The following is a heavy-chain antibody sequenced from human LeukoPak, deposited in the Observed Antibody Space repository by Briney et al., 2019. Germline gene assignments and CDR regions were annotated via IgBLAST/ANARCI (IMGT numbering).Heavy chain of an antibody. CDR1: GGSISSNN. Sequence: PSGTLSLTCAVSGGSISSNNWWGWVRQPPGRGLEHVSVIGTSGNTFYTDSVKGRFIISRDNSKNMVHLQMNSLRPEDTGVYYCGKDYLGAFSCLESWGQGTLVVVSS. CDR3: GKDYLGAFSCLES. J-gene: IGHJ4*02. V-gene: IGHV3-66*01. CDR2: IGTSGNT. D-gene: IGHD2-2*01.